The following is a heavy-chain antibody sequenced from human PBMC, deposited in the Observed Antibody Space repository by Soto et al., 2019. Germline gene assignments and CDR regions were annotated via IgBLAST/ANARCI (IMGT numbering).Heavy chain of an antibody. CDR2: IYYSGST. Sequence: SETLSLTCTVSGGSISSGDYYWSWIRQPPGKGLEWIGYIYYSGSTYYNPSLKSRVTISVDTSKDQFSLKLSSVTAADTAVYYCAREVYYYDSSGYQATAYXMDGWAQGTTVTVSS. D-gene: IGHD3-22*01. V-gene: IGHV4-30-4*01. CDR1: GGSISSGDYY. J-gene: IGHJ6*02. CDR3: AREVYYYDSSGYQATAYXMDG.